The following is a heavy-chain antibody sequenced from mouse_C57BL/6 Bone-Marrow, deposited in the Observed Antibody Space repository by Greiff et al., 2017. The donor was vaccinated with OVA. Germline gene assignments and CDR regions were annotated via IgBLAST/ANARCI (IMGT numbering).Heavy chain of an antibody. V-gene: IGHV1-74*01. Sequence: QVQLQQPGAELVKPGASVKVSCKASGYTFTSYWMHWVKQRPGQGLEWIGRIYPSDSDTNYNQKFKGKATLTVDKSSSTAYMQLSSLTSEDSAVYYCAIWLHYDYEGNAMDYWGQGTSVTVSS. CDR3: AIWLHYDYEGNAMDY. CDR1: GYTFTSYW. CDR2: IYPSDSDT. J-gene: IGHJ4*01. D-gene: IGHD2-4*01.